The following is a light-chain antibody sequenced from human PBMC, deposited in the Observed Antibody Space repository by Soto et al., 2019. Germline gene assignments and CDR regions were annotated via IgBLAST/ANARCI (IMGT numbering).Light chain of an antibody. V-gene: IGKV1-39*01. CDR1: QNIAFY. J-gene: IGKJ3*01. CDR3: QHRYSTPFA. CDR2: SAS. Sequence: DIQMTQSPSSLSASVGDRVTITCRASQNIAFYLNWYQQKPGRAPKLLIYSASSLQSAVPSRFSGSGSGTDFTLTINSLQPEDFATYYCQHRYSTPFAFGPGTRVDIK.